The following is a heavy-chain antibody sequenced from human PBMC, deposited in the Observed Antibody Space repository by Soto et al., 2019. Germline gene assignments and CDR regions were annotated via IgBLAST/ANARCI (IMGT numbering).Heavy chain of an antibody. D-gene: IGHD3-22*01. J-gene: IGHJ3*02. V-gene: IGHV4-59*01. CDR2: IYYSGGT. Sequence: SETLSLTCTVSGGSISSYYWSWIRQPPGKGLEWIGYIYYSGGTNYNPSLKSRVTISVDTSKNQFSLKLSSVTAADTAVYYCARVYYYDSSGYYVGAFDIWGQGTMVTVSS. CDR1: GGSISSYY. CDR3: ARVYYYDSSGYYVGAFDI.